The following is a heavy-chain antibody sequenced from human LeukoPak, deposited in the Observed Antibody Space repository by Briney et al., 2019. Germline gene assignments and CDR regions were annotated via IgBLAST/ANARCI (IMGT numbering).Heavy chain of an antibody. J-gene: IGHJ6*03. V-gene: IGHV4-38-2*02. CDR2: IHYSGST. D-gene: IGHD2-2*01. Sequence: SETLSLTCTVSGYSISRAYYWGWIRQPPGKGLEWIGNIHYSGSTYYNPSLKSRVTISLDTSKNQFSLKLSSVTAADTAVYYCAGGHIVVVPAATYYMDVWGKGTTVTISS. CDR3: AGGHIVVVPAATYYMDV. CDR1: GYSISRAYY.